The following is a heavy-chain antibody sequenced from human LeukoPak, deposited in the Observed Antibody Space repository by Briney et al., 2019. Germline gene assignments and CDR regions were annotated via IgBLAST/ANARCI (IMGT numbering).Heavy chain of an antibody. CDR3: GTARLMITFGGVIVRLFGDY. CDR1: GYTLTELS. V-gene: IGHV1-24*01. CDR2: FDPEDGET. D-gene: IGHD3-16*02. Sequence: ASVKVSCKVSGYTLTELSMHWVRQAPGKGLEWMGGFDPEDGETIYAQKFQGRVTMTEDTSTDTAYMELSSLRSEATAVYYCGTARLMITFGGVIVRLFGDYWGQGTLVTVSS. J-gene: IGHJ4*02.